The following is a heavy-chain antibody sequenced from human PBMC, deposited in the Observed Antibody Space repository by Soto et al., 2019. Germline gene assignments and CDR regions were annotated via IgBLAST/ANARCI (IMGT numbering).Heavy chain of an antibody. V-gene: IGHV4-39*01. J-gene: IGHJ4*02. Sequence: PSETLSLTCTFSCGSIISSSYYWGWIRQPPGKGLEWIGSIYYSGSTYYNPSLKSRVTISVDTSKNQFSLKLSSVTAADTAVYYCARASIAAAGSFDYWGQGTLVTVSS. CDR1: CGSIISSSYY. CDR3: ARASIAAAGSFDY. D-gene: IGHD6-13*01. CDR2: IYYSGST.